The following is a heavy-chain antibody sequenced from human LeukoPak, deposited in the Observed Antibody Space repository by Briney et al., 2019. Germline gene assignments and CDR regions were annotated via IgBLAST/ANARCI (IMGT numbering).Heavy chain of an antibody. CDR2: IIPILGIA. CDR1: GGTFSSYA. D-gene: IGHD3-10*01. CDR3: ARDSYFHY. V-gene: IGHV1-69*04. Sequence: ASVKVSCKASGGTFSSYAINWVRQAPGQGLEWMGRIIPILGIANYAQEFQGRVTITADKSTSTAYMELSSLRSEDTAVYYCARDSYFHYWGQGTLVTVSS. J-gene: IGHJ4*02.